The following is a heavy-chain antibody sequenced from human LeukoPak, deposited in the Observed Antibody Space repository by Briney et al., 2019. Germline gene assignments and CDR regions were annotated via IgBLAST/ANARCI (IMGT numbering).Heavy chain of an antibody. D-gene: IGHD2-2*01. CDR2: ISGSGVST. V-gene: IGHV3-23*01. CDR3: AKTLGYCTTTSCFPYYGMDV. J-gene: IGHJ6*04. Sequence: GGSLRLSCAAPGFAFSSYAMSWVRQAPGMGLEWVSAISGSGVSTYYSDSVKGRFTISRDNSKNTLYLQMNNLRAEDTAVYYCAKTLGYCTTTSCFPYYGMDVWGKGTTVTVSS. CDR1: GFAFSSYA.